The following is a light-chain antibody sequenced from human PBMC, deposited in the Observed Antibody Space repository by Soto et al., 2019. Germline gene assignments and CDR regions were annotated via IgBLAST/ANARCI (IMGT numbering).Light chain of an antibody. CDR1: QGISSA. Sequence: AIQLTQSPSSLSASVGDRVTITCRASQGISSALAWYQQKPGKAPKLLIYDASTLESGVPSRFSGRGSGTDFTLTISSLQPEDFATYYCQQFKDSWTFGQGTKVEIK. CDR2: DAS. J-gene: IGKJ1*01. CDR3: QQFKDSWT. V-gene: IGKV1-13*02.